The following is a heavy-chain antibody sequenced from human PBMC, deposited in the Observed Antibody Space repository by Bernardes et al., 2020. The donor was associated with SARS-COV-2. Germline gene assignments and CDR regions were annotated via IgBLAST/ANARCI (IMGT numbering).Heavy chain of an antibody. Sequence: SETLSLTCAVYGGSFYPYYWTWMRQSPGKGLEWIGEVNHEGSTNYIQSRKSRVAISVDTSKYQFSLKLSSVTAADSDVYFGARGVFRRLPPTSSYFALDGWGPGTTVPVSS. V-gene: IGHV4-34*01. CDR3: ARGVFRRLPPTSSYFALDG. CDR2: VNHEGST. D-gene: IGHD2-21*02. J-gene: IGHJ6*02. CDR1: GGSFYPYY.